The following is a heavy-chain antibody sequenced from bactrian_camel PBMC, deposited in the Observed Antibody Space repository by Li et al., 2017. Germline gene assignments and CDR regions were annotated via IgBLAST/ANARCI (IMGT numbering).Heavy chain of an antibody. CDR3: AQDVLERTCSPTAEFHI. V-gene: IGHV3S1*01. CDR2: IYTLDDST. D-gene: IGHD1*01. CDR1: SSYSRAC. J-gene: IGHJ4*01. Sequence: HVQLVESGGGSVETGGSLNLTCSAHSSYSRACMGWFRQAPGKQREGVATIYTLDDSTYYSDSAKGRFTISQDNAKNVPYLQMNSLKPEDSAMYYCAQDVLERTCSPTAEFHIWGQGTQVTVS.